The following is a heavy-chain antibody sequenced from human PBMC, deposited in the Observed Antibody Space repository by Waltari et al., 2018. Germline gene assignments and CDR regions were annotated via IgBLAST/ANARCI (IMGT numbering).Heavy chain of an antibody. CDR1: GYTFTSYA. V-gene: IGHV1-3*03. CDR2: INAGNGNT. CDR3: ARDSLYGDYVAFDI. J-gene: IGHJ3*02. D-gene: IGHD4-17*01. Sequence: QVQLVQSGAEVKKPGASVKVSCKASGYTFTSYAMHWVRQAPGQRREWMGWINAGNGNTKYYQEFQGRVTITRDTSASTAYMELSSLRSEDMAVYYCARDSLYGDYVAFDIWGQGTMVTVSS.